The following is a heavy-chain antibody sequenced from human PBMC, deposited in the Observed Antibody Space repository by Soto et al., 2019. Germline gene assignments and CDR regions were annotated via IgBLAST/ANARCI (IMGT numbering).Heavy chain of an antibody. CDR1: GGSISGYY. CDR3: ARDPAYSGSYYFDY. V-gene: IGHV4-59*12. Sequence: SETLSLTCHVSGGSISGYYWSWIRQPPGKGLEWIGYIYYSGGTNYNPSLKSRATISVDTSKNQFSLKLSSVTAADTAVYYCARDPAYSGSYYFDYWGQGTLVTVSS. D-gene: IGHD1-26*01. CDR2: IYYSGGT. J-gene: IGHJ4*02.